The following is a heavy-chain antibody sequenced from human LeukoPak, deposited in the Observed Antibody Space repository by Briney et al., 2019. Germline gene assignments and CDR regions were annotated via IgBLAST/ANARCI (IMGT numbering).Heavy chain of an antibody. CDR3: ARGLTVTTTSLGY. CDR2: INHSGST. V-gene: IGHV4-34*01. J-gene: IGHJ4*02. Sequence: SETLSLTCAVYGGSFSGYYWSWIRQPPGKGLEWIGEINHSGSTNYNPSLKSRVTISVDTSKNQFSLKLSSVTAADTAVYYCARGLTVTTTSLGYWGQGTPVTVSS. D-gene: IGHD4-17*01. CDR1: GGSFSGYY.